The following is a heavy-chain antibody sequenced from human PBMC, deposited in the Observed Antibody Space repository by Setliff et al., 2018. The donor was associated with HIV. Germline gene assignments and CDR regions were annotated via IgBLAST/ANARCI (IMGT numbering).Heavy chain of an antibody. CDR2: ISSSSSYI. D-gene: IGHD3-3*01. V-gene: IGHV3-21*01. J-gene: IGHJ5*02. Sequence: FTVSSYSMNWVRQAPGKGLEWVSSISSSSSYIYYADSVKGRFTISRDNAKNSLYLQMNSLRAEDTAVYYCARDQGNTIFGVVSRGWFDPWGQGTLVTVSS. CDR3: ARDQGNTIFGVVSRGWFDP. CDR1: FTVSSYS.